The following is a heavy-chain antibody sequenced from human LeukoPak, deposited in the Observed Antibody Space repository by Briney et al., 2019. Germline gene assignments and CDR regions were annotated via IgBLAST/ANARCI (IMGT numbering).Heavy chain of an antibody. V-gene: IGHV4-34*01. CDR1: GGSFSGYY. D-gene: IGHD3-22*01. Sequence: SETLSLTCAVYGGSFSGYYWSWIRQPPGKGLEWIGEINHSGSTNYNPSLKSRVTISVDTSKNQFSLKLSSVTAADTAVYYCARLRRKGNYYDSSGYSNWFDPWGQGTLVTVSS. J-gene: IGHJ5*02. CDR3: ARLRRKGNYYDSSGYSNWFDP. CDR2: INHSGST.